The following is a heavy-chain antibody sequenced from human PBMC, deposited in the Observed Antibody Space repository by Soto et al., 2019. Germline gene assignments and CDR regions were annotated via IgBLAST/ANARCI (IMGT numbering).Heavy chain of an antibody. D-gene: IGHD2-21*02. CDR1: GGTFSSYA. Sequence: ASVKVSCKASGGTFSSYAISWVRQAPGQGLEWMGGIIPIFGTANYAQKFQGRVTITADEATSTAYMELSSLRSEDTAVYYCASAHDCGGDCYSSPGVNWFDTWGQGTLVTVS. CDR3: ASAHDCGGDCYSSPGVNWFDT. V-gene: IGHV1-69*13. CDR2: IIPIFGTA. J-gene: IGHJ5*02.